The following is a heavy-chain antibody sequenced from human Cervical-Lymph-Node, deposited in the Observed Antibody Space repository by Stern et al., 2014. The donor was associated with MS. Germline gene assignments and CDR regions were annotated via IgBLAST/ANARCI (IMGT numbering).Heavy chain of an antibody. CDR3: ARSSMHPDAFDI. J-gene: IGHJ3*02. V-gene: IGHV3-74*02. CDR1: GFTFSSYW. D-gene: IGHD6-6*01. Sequence: EMQLVESGGGLVQPGGSLRLSCAASGFTFSSYWMHWVRQAPGKGLVWVSRINSDGSSTSYADSVKGRFTISRDNAKNTLYLQMNSLRAEDTAVYYCARSSMHPDAFDIWGQGTMVTVSS. CDR2: INSDGSST.